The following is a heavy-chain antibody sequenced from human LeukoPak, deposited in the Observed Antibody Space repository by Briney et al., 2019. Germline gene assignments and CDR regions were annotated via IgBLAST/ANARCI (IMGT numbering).Heavy chain of an antibody. Sequence: GGSLRLSCAVSGITLSNYGMSWVRQAPGKGLEWVSGISGSGGNTYYADSVKGRFTISRDNSKNTLYLQMNSLRAEDTAVYYCAKPYDSSGYYGAGTFDYWGQGTLVTVSS. CDR1: GITLSNYG. CDR2: ISGSGGNT. D-gene: IGHD3-22*01. J-gene: IGHJ4*02. CDR3: AKPYDSSGYYGAGTFDY. V-gene: IGHV3-23*01.